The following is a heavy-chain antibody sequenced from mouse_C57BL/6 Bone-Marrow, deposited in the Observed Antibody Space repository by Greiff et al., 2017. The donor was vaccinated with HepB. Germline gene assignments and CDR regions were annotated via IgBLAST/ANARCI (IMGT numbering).Heavy chain of an antibody. CDR1: GYTFTSYW. CDR3: ARRDFYAMDY. V-gene: IGHV1-69*01. CDR2: IDPSDSYT. Sequence: QVQLKQPGAELVMPGASVKLSCKASGYTFTSYWMHWVKQRPGQGLEWIGEIDPSDSYTNYNQKFKGKSTLTVDKSSSKAYMQLSSLTSEDYAVYYCARRDFYAMDYWGQGTSVTVSS. J-gene: IGHJ4*01.